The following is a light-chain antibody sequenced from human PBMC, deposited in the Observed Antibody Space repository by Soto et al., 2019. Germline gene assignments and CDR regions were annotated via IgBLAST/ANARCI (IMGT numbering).Light chain of an antibody. CDR3: QQFIDRWT. CDR1: QSINNR. CDR2: DAS. Sequence: IQMTQSPSTLSASIGDRVTITCRASQSINNRLAWYQQMPGKAPNLLIYDASSLESGVPSRFRGSGSETEFTLTISGLQPDDFATYYCQQFIDRWTFGQGTKVEIK. J-gene: IGKJ1*01. V-gene: IGKV1-5*01.